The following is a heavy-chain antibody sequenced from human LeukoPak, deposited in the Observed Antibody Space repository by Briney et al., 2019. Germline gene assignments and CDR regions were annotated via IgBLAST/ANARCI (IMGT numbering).Heavy chain of an antibody. CDR1: GFTFSSYA. Sequence: GGSLRLSCAASGFTFSSYAMSWVRQAPGKGLEWVSAISGSGGSTYYADSVKGRFTISRDNSKNSLYLQMTSLRAEDTGVYYCARAHDYGDYAYFQHWGQGTLVTVFS. D-gene: IGHD4-17*01. CDR2: ISGSGGST. CDR3: ARAHDYGDYAYFQH. J-gene: IGHJ1*01. V-gene: IGHV3-23*01.